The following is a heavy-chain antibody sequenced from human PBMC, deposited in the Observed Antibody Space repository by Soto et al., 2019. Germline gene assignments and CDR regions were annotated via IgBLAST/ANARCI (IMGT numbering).Heavy chain of an antibody. Sequence: SETLSLTCTVSGASISGFYWSWIRKSAGKGLEWIGRIYATGTTDYNPSLKSRVMMSVDTSKKQFSLKLRSVTAADTAVYYCVRYGTKTLRDWFDPWGQGISVTVSS. CDR3: VRYGTKTLRDWFDP. CDR2: IYATGTT. CDR1: GASISGFY. D-gene: IGHD1-1*01. V-gene: IGHV4-4*07. J-gene: IGHJ5*02.